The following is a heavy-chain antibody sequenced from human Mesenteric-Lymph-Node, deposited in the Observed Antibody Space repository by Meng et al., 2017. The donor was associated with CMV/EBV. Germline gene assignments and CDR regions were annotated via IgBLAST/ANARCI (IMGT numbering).Heavy chain of an antibody. CDR2: IYPSSSA. Sequence: GESLKISCAASGFTVSSNYLTWVRQAPRQGLEWVSVIYPSSSAFYADSVRGRFTISRDSSENTLHLQMNNVRVEDTAVYYCATADTSVWSYYFAYWGQGTLVTVSS. J-gene: IGHJ4*02. V-gene: IGHV3-53*01. D-gene: IGHD6-19*01. CDR3: ATADTSVWSYYFAY. CDR1: GFTVSSNY.